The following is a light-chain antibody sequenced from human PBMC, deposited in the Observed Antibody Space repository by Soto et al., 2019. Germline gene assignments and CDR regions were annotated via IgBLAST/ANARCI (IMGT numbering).Light chain of an antibody. CDR2: DAS. CDR3: QHRANWPSVT. CDR1: PSVSSY. V-gene: IGKV3-11*01. J-gene: IGKJ1*01. Sequence: EIVLTQSPATLSLSPGERATLSCRASPSVSSYLAWYQQKPGQAPRLLIYDASNRATGIPARFSGSGSGTDFTLTISSLEPEDFAVYFCQHRANWPSVTFGQGTKVDIK.